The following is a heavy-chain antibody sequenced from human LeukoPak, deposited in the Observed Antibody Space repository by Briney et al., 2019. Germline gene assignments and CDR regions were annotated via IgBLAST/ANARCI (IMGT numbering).Heavy chain of an antibody. J-gene: IGHJ4*02. Sequence: SGPTLVNPXQTLTLTCTFSGFSHSTSGVGVGWIRQPPGKALEWLALIYWDDDKRYSPSLKSRLTITKDTSKNQVVLTMTNMDPVDTATYYCAHGSSEAAAVDYWGQGTLVTVSS. D-gene: IGHD6-13*01. CDR1: GFSHSTSGVG. V-gene: IGHV2-5*02. CDR3: AHGSSEAAAVDY. CDR2: IYWDDDK.